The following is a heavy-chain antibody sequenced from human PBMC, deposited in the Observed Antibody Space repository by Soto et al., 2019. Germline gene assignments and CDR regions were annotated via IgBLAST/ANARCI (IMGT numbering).Heavy chain of an antibody. D-gene: IGHD3-10*01. Sequence: GESLKISCTGSGYSFSTYWIAWVRQMPGKGLEWMGIIYPGDSDTRYSPSFQGQVTISADTSTKTAYLQWSSLKASDTAVYYCATLKSDLGLSGNYFNYFDYWGQGTLVTVSS. CDR2: IYPGDSDT. J-gene: IGHJ4*02. V-gene: IGHV5-51*01. CDR3: ATLKSDLGLSGNYFNYFDY. CDR1: GYSFSTYW.